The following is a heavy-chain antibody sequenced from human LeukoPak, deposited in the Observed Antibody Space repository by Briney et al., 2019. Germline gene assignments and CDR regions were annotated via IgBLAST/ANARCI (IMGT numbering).Heavy chain of an antibody. V-gene: IGHV4-34*01. CDR3: ARDNLYYDFWSGHTL. D-gene: IGHD3-3*01. CDR2: INHSGST. J-gene: IGHJ4*02. Sequence: KTSETLSLTCAVHGGSFSGYYWSWIRQPPGKGLEWIGEINHSGSTNYNPSLKSRVTISVDTSKNQFSLKLSSVTAADTAVYYCARDNLYYDFWSGHTLWGQGTLVTVSS. CDR1: GGSFSGYY.